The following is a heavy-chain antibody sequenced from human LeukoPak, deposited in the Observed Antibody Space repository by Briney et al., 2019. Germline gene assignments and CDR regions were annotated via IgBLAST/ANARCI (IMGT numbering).Heavy chain of an antibody. V-gene: IGHV4-34*01. CDR3: ARGLRGPRLSPGRLSSGFDY. D-gene: IGHD3-10*01. J-gene: IGHJ4*02. Sequence: SETLSLTCAVYGGSFSGYYWSWIRQPPGKGLEWIGEINHSGSTNYNPSLKSRVTISVDTSKNQFSLKLSSVTAADTAVYYCARGLRGPRLSPGRLSSGFDYWGQGSLVTVSS. CDR1: GGSFSGYY. CDR2: INHSGST.